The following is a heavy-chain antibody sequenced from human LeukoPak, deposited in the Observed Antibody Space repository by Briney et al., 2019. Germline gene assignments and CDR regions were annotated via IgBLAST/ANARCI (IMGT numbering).Heavy chain of an antibody. Sequence: TTSETLSLTCTVSGGSISGRFYFWVWVRQPPGKGLEWIGSVNYSGRTYYKSSLKSRVAISGDTSKNQFSLKLSSVTAADTAVYYCARESFDSSGNYLDYWGQGTLVTVSS. CDR1: GGSISGRFYF. J-gene: IGHJ4*02. CDR3: ARESFDSSGNYLDY. CDR2: VNYSGRT. D-gene: IGHD3-22*01. V-gene: IGHV4-39*07.